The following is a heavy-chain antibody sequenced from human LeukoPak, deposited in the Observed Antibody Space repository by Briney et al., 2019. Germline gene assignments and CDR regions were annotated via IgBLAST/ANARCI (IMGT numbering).Heavy chain of an antibody. Sequence: VASVMVSCKASGYTFTRDYMHWVRQAPGQGLEWMGWINPNSSSTNYAQKFQGRVTITRDTSISTAYMELSRLRSDDTAVYYCARDLRAAAGTTGSWGHGTLVTVSS. V-gene: IGHV1-2*02. J-gene: IGHJ5*01. CDR2: INPNSSST. CDR3: ARDLRAAAGTTGS. D-gene: IGHD6-13*01. CDR1: GYTFTRDY.